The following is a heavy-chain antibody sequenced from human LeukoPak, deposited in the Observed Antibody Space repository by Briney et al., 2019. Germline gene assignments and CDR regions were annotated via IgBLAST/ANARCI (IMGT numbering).Heavy chain of an antibody. CDR3: ARDPRNVGLAP. CDR2: NNGDGSTT. Sequence: PGGSLRLSCVASGFSLSGYWMYWVRQAPGKGLMYISRNNGDGSTTNYADVVKGRFTMSRDNVKNTLYLQMYSLRVEDTAVYYCARDPRNVGLAPWGQGTLVTVSS. CDR1: GFSLSGYW. J-gene: IGHJ5*02. V-gene: IGHV3-74*01. D-gene: IGHD2-15*01.